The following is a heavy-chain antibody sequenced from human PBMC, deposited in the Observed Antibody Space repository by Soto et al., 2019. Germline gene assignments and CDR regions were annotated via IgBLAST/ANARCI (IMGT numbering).Heavy chain of an antibody. V-gene: IGHV3-49*03. CDR3: TRGYMLGYCSSTSCPTTFDY. D-gene: IGHD2-2*01. J-gene: IGHJ4*02. CDR1: GFTFGDYA. CDR2: IRSKAYGGTT. Sequence: GGSLRLSCTASGFTFGDYAMSWFRQAPGKGLEWVGFIRSKAYGGTTEYAASVKCRFTISRDDSKSIAYLQMNSLKTEDTAVYYCTRGYMLGYCSSTSCPTTFDYWGQGTLVTVSS.